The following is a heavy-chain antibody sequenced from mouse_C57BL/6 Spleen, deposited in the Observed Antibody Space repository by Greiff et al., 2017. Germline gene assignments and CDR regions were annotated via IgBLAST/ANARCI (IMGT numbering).Heavy chain of an antibody. D-gene: IGHD2-13*01. J-gene: IGHJ4*01. CDR1: GFAFSSYW. CDR2: IYPGDGDT. Sequence: VQLQQSGAELVKPGASVKISCTASGFAFSSYWMNWVKQRPGKGLEWIGQIYPGDGDTNYNGKFKGKATLTADKSSSTAYMQLSSLNSKDSAVYVCARAKGDHAGAMDYWGQGTSVTVSS. CDR3: ARAKGDHAGAMDY. V-gene: IGHV1-80*01.